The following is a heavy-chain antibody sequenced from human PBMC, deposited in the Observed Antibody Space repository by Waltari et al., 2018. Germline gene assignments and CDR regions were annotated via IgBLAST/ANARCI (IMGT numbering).Heavy chain of an antibody. V-gene: IGHV3-9*03. CDR1: GFTFDGYA. J-gene: IGHJ4*02. Sequence: EVQLVESGGGLVQPGRSLRLSCAASGFTFDGYAMHWGRQAPGKGLEWVSGISWNSGSIGYADSVKGRFTISRDNAKNSLYLQMNSLRAEDMALYYCAKDSGNGLLAYWGQGTLVTVSS. CDR2: ISWNSGSI. D-gene: IGHD1-26*01. CDR3: AKDSGNGLLAY.